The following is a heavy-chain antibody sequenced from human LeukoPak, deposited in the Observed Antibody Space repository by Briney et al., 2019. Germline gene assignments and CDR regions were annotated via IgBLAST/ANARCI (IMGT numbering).Heavy chain of an antibody. Sequence: SETLSLTCAVYGGSFSGYYWSWIRRPPGKGLEWIGEINHSGSTNYNPSLKSRVTISVDTSKNQFSLKLSSVTAADTAVYYCARGRGYSYPESWGQGTLVTVSS. V-gene: IGHV4-34*01. J-gene: IGHJ4*02. D-gene: IGHD5-18*01. CDR2: INHSGST. CDR1: GGSFSGYY. CDR3: ARGRGYSYPES.